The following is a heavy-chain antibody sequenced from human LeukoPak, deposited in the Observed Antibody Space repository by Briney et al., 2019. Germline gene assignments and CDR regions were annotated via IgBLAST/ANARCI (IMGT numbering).Heavy chain of an antibody. J-gene: IGHJ4*02. D-gene: IGHD3-3*01. V-gene: IGHV4-61*02. Sequence: SETLSLTCTVSGGSITSGSYYWSWIRQPAGKGLEWIGRIDSSGSTKYNPSLKSRVTISVDTSKNQFSLKLSSVTAADTAVYYCARRGFLEWEYYFDYWGQGTLVTVSS. CDR2: IDSSGST. CDR3: ARRGFLEWEYYFDY. CDR1: GGSITSGSYY.